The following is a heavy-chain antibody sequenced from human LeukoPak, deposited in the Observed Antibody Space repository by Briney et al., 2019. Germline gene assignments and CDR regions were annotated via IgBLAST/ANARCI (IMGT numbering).Heavy chain of an antibody. Sequence: PSETLSLTCAVYGGSFSGYYWSLIRQPPGKGLEWIGEINHSGSTNYNPSLKSRVTIPVDTSKNQFSLKLSSVTAADTAVYYCARGEAGYSSSWSLFAFDYWGQGTLVTVSS. D-gene: IGHD6-13*01. CDR1: GGSFSGYY. CDR2: INHSGST. V-gene: IGHV4-34*01. CDR3: ARGEAGYSSSWSLFAFDY. J-gene: IGHJ4*02.